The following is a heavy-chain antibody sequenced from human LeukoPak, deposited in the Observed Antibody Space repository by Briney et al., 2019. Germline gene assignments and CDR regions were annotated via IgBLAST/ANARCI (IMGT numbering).Heavy chain of an antibody. CDR3: VRVKIVATIAHLKYYFDY. J-gene: IGHJ4*02. V-gene: IGHV4-39*01. Sequence: SETLSLTCTVSGGSISSSSYYWGWIRQPPGKGLEWIGSIYYSGSTYYNPSLKSRVTISVDTSKNQFSLKLSSVTAADTAVYYCVRVKIVATIAHLKYYFDYWGQGTLVTVSS. CDR1: GGSISSSSYY. CDR2: IYYSGST. D-gene: IGHD5-12*01.